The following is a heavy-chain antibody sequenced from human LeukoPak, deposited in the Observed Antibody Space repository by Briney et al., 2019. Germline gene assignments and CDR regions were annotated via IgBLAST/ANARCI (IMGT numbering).Heavy chain of an antibody. J-gene: IGHJ5*02. V-gene: IGHV6-1*01. CDR1: GDSFSSNSAA. Sequence: SQTLSLTCAISGDSFSSNSAAWNWIRQSPSRGLEWLGRTYYRSKWYNDYAVSVKSRITINPDTSKNQFSLQLNSVTPEDTAVYYCAREEFTYYDFWSGYYNNWFDPWGQGTLVTVSS. CDR3: AREEFTYYDFWSGYYNNWFDP. D-gene: IGHD3-3*01. CDR2: TYYRSKWYN.